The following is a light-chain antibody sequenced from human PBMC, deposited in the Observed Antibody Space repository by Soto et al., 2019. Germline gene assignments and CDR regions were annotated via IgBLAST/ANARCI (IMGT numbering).Light chain of an antibody. CDR3: QQYYSTLYT. V-gene: IGKV4-1*01. Sequence: DIVMTQSPDSLAVSLGERATINCKSSQSVLHSSHNENYLVWYQQKPGQPPKLLIYWASTRESGVPDRFSGSGSGTDLTLTISSLQAEDVAIYYCQQYYSTLYTFGQGTKLEIK. CDR1: QSVLHSSHNENY. J-gene: IGKJ2*01. CDR2: WAS.